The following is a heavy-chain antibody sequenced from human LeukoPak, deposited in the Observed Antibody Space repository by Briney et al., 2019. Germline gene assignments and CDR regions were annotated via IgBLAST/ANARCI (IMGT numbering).Heavy chain of an antibody. J-gene: IGHJ4*02. CDR1: GFTFSTYG. D-gene: IGHD5-18*01. V-gene: IGHV3-23*01. CDR3: SKGHTGYFFTIDY. CDR2: ISTNGHNA. Sequence: GGSLRLSCAASGFTFSTYGMGWVRQAPGKGPEWVAAISTNGHNAYYPDSAKGRFTISRDNSENPLYLQMNTLSADDPALDYFSKGHTGYFFTIDYWGQGTLVTVSS.